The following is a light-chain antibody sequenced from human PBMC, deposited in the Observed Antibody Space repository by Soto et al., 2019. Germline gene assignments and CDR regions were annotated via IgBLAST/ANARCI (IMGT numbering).Light chain of an antibody. CDR2: LNNDGSH. Sequence: QAVLTQSPSASASLGASVKLTCTLSSGHSSYAIAWHQQQPEKGPRYLMKLNNDGSHNKGDGIPDRFSGSSSEAERYLTISSLQSEDEADYYCQTWGTGFLVFGGGTKVTVL. CDR1: SGHSSYA. J-gene: IGLJ3*02. CDR3: QTWGTGFLV. V-gene: IGLV4-69*01.